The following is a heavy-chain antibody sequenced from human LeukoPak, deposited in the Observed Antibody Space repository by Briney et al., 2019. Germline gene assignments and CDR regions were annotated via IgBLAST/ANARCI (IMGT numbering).Heavy chain of an antibody. J-gene: IGHJ1*01. CDR3: ASSRPHYSIEQQLDTQFVGYFQH. CDR2: IYQSGRT. D-gene: IGHD6-13*01. Sequence: PSETLSLTCTVSGGSLGAYYWSWVRQPPGKGLEWIGDIYQSGRTNYNPSLKSRVTMSVNTSKNQFSLKLSSVTAADTAVYYCASSRPHYSIEQQLDTQFVGYFQHWGQGTLVTVSS. CDR1: GGSLGAYY. V-gene: IGHV4-59*12.